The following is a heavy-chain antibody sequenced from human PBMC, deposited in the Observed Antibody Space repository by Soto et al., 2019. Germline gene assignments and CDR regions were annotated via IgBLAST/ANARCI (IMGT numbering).Heavy chain of an antibody. CDR1: GYTYTGSY. D-gene: IGHD6-13*01. CDR3: AREVAAAGRALDY. J-gene: IGHJ4*02. V-gene: IGHV1-2*02. CDR2: INPNSGGT. Sequence: ASVKVSCKASGYTYTGSYMHWVRQAPGQGLEWMGWINPNSGGTNYAQKFQGRVTMTRDTSISTAYMELSRLRSDDTAVYYCAREVAAAGRALDYWGQGTLVTVSS.